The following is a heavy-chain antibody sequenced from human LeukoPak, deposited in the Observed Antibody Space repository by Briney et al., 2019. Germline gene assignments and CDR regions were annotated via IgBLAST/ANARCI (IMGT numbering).Heavy chain of an antibody. V-gene: IGHV3-23*01. Sequence: GGSLRLSCATSGFIFSNFAMSWVREAPGPGLEWLSAIRHSGGTTYYANSVEGRFTISRDNAKNTVSLQMNSLRAEDTGVYYCARAPSEIGGYYPEYFRHWGQGTLVTVSS. J-gene: IGHJ1*01. CDR3: ARAPSEIGGYYPEYFRH. CDR1: GFIFSNFA. D-gene: IGHD3-22*01. CDR2: IRHSGGTT.